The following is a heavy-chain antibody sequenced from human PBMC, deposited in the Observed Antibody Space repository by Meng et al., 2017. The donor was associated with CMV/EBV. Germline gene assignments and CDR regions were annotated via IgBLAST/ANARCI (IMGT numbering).Heavy chain of an antibody. V-gene: IGHV4-4*02. CDR1: GGSISSSNW. J-gene: IGHJ2*01. Sequence: VSGGSISSSNWWSWVRQPPGKGLEWIGEIYHSGSTNYNPSLKSRVTISVDKSKNQFSLKLSSVTAADTAVYYCARDYGGNSEWYFDLWGRGTLVTVSS. CDR3: ARDYGGNSEWYFDL. D-gene: IGHD4-23*01. CDR2: IYHSGST.